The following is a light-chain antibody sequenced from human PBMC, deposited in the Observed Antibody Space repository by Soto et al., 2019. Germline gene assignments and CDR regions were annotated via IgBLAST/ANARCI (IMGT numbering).Light chain of an antibody. CDR3: SSYTTSGTPYV. CDR2: EVS. V-gene: IGLV2-14*01. CDR1: NSDIGSYKY. J-gene: IGLJ1*01. Sequence: QSVLTQSASVSGSPGQSITISCAGSNSDIGSYKYVSWFQQHPGKAPKLIISEVSDRPSGVSTRFSGSKSGNTASLTISGLQPEDEADYYCSSYTTSGTPYVFGTGTKVTVL.